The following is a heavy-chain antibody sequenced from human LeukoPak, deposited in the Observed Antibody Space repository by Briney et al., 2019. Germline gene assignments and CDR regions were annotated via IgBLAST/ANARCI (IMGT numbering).Heavy chain of an antibody. J-gene: IGHJ3*02. CDR1: GFTFSSYE. CDR3: ARGGLDCSSTSCQTTDAFDI. D-gene: IGHD2-2*01. Sequence: GGSLRLSCAASGFTFSSYEMNWVRQAPGKGLEWVSYISSSGSTIYYADSVKGRFTISRDNAKNSLYLQMNSLRAEDTAVYYCARGGLDCSSTSCQTTDAFDIWGQGTMVTVSS. CDR2: ISSSGSTI. V-gene: IGHV3-48*03.